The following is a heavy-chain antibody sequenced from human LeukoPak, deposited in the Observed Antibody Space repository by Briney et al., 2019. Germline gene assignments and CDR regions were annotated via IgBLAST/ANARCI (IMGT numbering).Heavy chain of an antibody. CDR1: GYTFLRYG. Sequence: ASVKVSCKASGYTFLRYGITWVRQAPGQGLEWMGWISAHNDNTNYAQKFQGRVTITADESTSTAYMELSSLRSEDTAVYYCGSEPAASYWGQGTLVTVSS. D-gene: IGHD6-25*01. J-gene: IGHJ4*02. CDR3: GSEPAASY. V-gene: IGHV1-18*01. CDR2: ISAHNDNT.